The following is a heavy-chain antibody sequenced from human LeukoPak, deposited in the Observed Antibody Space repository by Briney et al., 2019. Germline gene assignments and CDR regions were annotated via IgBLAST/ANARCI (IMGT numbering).Heavy chain of an antibody. Sequence: KSGGSLRLSCSASGFTFTNAWMSWVRQAPGKGLEWVGRVKSKADDGTTDYAAPVQGRFTISRDDSKNTLSLQMNSLKTEDTAVYYCATEGGSGSYYGDDAFDMWGQGTMVTVSS. V-gene: IGHV3-15*01. D-gene: IGHD3-10*01. CDR3: ATEGGSGSYYGDDAFDM. CDR1: GFTFTNAW. J-gene: IGHJ3*02. CDR2: VKSKADDGTT.